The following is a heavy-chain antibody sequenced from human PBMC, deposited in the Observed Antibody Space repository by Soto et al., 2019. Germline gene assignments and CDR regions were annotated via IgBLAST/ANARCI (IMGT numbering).Heavy chain of an antibody. D-gene: IGHD3-22*01. Sequence: GGSLRLSCAASGFTFSSYAMHWVRQAPGKGLEWVAVISYDGSNKYYADSVKGRFTISRDNSKNTLYLQMNSLRAEDTAVYYCASLRSDYYDSSGYYLGYYYYYGMDVWGQGTTVTVYS. CDR3: ASLRSDYYDSSGYYLGYYYYYGMDV. CDR1: GFTFSSYA. J-gene: IGHJ6*02. V-gene: IGHV3-30-3*01. CDR2: ISYDGSNK.